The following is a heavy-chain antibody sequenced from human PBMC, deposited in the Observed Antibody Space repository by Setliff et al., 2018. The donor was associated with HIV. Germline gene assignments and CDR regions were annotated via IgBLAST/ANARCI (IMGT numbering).Heavy chain of an antibody. CDR2: VYYTGKT. Sequence: SETLSLTCSVSGVSIVSGGFYFSWIRQHPGKGLEWLGTVYYTGKTYYNPSLQSRLTMSADTSKNQLYLKMNSVTAADTAVYHCARAEGETPFSSSWYTGTNPSVYMDVWGKGTTVTVSS. CDR3: ARAEGETPFSSSWYTGTNPSVYMDV. J-gene: IGHJ6*03. V-gene: IGHV4-31*03. D-gene: IGHD6-13*01. CDR1: GVSIVSGGFY.